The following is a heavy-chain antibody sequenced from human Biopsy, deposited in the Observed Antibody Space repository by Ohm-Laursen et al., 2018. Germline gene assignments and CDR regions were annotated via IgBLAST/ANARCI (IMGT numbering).Heavy chain of an antibody. CDR1: GFSVSSYD. CDR3: ARDYQPYLVTIHYYYYGMDV. Sequence: SLRLSCTASGFSVSSYDMNWVRQAPGKGLEWISYISETSSHIYDADSVRGRFTVARDIAKNSLYLQLNSLRVEDTAVYYCARDYQPYLVTIHYYYYGMDVWGQGTTVTVSS. J-gene: IGHJ6*02. D-gene: IGHD2-2*01. V-gene: IGHV3-21*04. CDR2: ISETSSHI.